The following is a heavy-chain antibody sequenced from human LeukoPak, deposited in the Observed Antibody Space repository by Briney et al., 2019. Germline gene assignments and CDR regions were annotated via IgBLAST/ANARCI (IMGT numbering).Heavy chain of an antibody. J-gene: IGHJ4*02. CDR3: ARFIAVAGYFDY. D-gene: IGHD6-19*01. V-gene: IGHV1-3*01. Sequence: GASVKVSCKASGYTFTSYAIHWVRQAPGQRLEWMGWINAGNGQTKYSQKFQRRVTITRDTSASTAYMELSSLRSEDTAVYYCARFIAVAGYFDYWGQGTLVTVSS. CDR2: INAGNGQT. CDR1: GYTFTSYA.